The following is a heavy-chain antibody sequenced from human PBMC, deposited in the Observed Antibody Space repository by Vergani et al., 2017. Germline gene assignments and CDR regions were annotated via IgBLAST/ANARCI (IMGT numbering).Heavy chain of an antibody. CDR3: VGSGSSKPYDAFDI. CDR2: IYSGGST. V-gene: IGHV3-66*02. D-gene: IGHD3-10*01. J-gene: IGHJ3*02. CDR1: GFTVSSNY. Sequence: EVQLVESGGGLVQPGGSLRLSCAASGFTVSSNYMSWVRQAPGKGLEWVSVIYSGGSTYYADSVKGRFTISRYNSKNTLYLQMNSLRAEDTAVNYCVGSGSSKPYDAFDIWGQGTMVTVSS.